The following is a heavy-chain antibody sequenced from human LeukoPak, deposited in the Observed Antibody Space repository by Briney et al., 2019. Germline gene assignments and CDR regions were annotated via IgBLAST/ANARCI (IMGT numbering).Heavy chain of an antibody. J-gene: IGHJ4*02. Sequence: SETLSLTCTVSGGSINDYYWNWLRQPPGKGLEWIGYIRYSGRTEYNPSLKSRVTISIQTSKNQFSLKLYSVTAADTAVYYCARHWRAVLVVPVSRGDYFDYLGQGTLVTVSS. CDR1: GGSINDYY. CDR3: ARHWRAVLVVPVSRGDYFDY. V-gene: IGHV4-59*08. CDR2: IRYSGRT. D-gene: IGHD2-15*01.